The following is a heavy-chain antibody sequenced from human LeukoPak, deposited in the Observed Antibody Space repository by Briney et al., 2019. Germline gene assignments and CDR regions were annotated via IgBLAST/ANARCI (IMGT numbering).Heavy chain of an antibody. J-gene: IGHJ6*02. CDR1: GYTFTSYG. Sequence: GASVKVSCKASGYTFTSYGISWVRQAPGQGLEWMGWISAYNGNTNYAQKLQGRVTMTTDTSTSTAYMELSSLRSEDTAVYYCARDQRDCSGGSCYSPFVYYYYGMDVWGQGTTVTVSS. V-gene: IGHV1-18*01. CDR2: ISAYNGNT. CDR3: ARDQRDCSGGSCYSPFVYYYYGMDV. D-gene: IGHD2-15*01.